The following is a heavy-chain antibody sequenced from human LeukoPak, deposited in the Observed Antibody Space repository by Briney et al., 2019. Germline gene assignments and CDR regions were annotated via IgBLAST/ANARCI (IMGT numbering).Heavy chain of an antibody. J-gene: IGHJ6*02. Sequence: ASVKVSCKASGGTFSSYAISWVRQAPGQGLEWMGGIIPIFGTANYALKFQGRVTITTDESTSTAYMELSSLRSEDTAVYYCARVHYGDYDRYYYYYYGMDVWGQGTTVTVSS. V-gene: IGHV1-69*05. D-gene: IGHD4-17*01. CDR3: ARVHYGDYDRYYYYYYGMDV. CDR1: GGTFSSYA. CDR2: IIPIFGTA.